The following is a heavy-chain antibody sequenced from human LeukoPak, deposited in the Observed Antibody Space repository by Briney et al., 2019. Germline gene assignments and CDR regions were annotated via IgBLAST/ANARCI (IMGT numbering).Heavy chain of an antibody. CDR1: GFTFRSHG. D-gene: IGHD3-9*01. J-gene: IGHJ4*02. CDR2: ITYDGSNK. Sequence: GSLRLSCAASGFTFRSHGMHWGRQGPGQGLEGVAVITYDGSNKYYADSVKGRFTISRDNSKNTLYLQMNSLRAEDTAVYYCAKDRQTAYDILTLGLIDYWGQGTLVTVSS. CDR3: AKDRQTAYDILTLGLIDY. V-gene: IGHV3-30*18.